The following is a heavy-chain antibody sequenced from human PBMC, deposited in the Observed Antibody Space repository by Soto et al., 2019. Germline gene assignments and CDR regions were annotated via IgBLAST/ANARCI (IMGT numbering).Heavy chain of an antibody. J-gene: IGHJ4*02. CDR2: ISSSSSYI. Sequence: PGGSLRLSCAASGFTFSSYSMNWVRQAPGKGLEWVSSISSSSSYIYYADSVKGRFTISRDNAKNSLYLQMNSLRAEDTAVYYCARDATYDILTGSTPFYWGQGTLVTVSS. CDR3: ARDATYDILTGSTPFY. V-gene: IGHV3-21*01. CDR1: GFTFSSYS. D-gene: IGHD3-9*01.